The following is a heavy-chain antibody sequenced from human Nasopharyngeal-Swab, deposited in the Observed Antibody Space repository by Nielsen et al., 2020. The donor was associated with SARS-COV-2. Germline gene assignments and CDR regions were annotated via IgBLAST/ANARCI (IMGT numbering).Heavy chain of an antibody. CDR3: ARVNNGGGIVPASYSFFMDV. CDR2: ITRSGNT. CDR1: GVSFSGYH. J-gene: IGHJ6*03. D-gene: IGHD2-2*01. V-gene: IGHV4-34*01. Sequence: SETLFLTCSLNGVSFSGYHWGWIRQSPGKRLEWIGDITRSGNTNYNPALKSRVIMSVATSKDEFSLKLTSVTAADTAIYFCARVNNGGGIVPASYSFFMDVWGKGASVAVSS.